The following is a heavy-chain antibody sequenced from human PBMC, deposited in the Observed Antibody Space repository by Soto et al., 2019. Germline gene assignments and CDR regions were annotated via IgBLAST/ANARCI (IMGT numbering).Heavy chain of an antibody. V-gene: IGHV1-69*02. CDR1: GGTFSSYT. D-gene: IGHD2-2*01. J-gene: IGHJ4*02. CDR2: IIPILGIA. Sequence: QVQLVQSGAEVKKPGSSVKVSCKASGGTFSSYTISWVRQAPGQGLEWMGRIIPILGIANYAQKFQGRVTITADKSTSTAYMELSSLRSEDTAVYYCDLSLFVVVPAADYWGQGTLVTVSS. CDR3: DLSLFVVVPAADY.